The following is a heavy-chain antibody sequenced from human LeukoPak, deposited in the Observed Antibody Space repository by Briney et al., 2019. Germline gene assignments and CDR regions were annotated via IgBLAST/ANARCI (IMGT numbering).Heavy chain of an antibody. J-gene: IGHJ4*02. CDR3: TRGLRREQQLLRAFDD. D-gene: IGHD6-13*01. V-gene: IGHV1-8*01. Sequence: ASVKVSCKASGYTFSSYDINWVRQATGQGLEWMGWMSPNSGNTGYAQKFQGRVSITSNTSISTAYMELSSLRSEDTAVYYCTRGLRREQQLLRAFDDWGQGTLVTVSS. CDR1: GYTFSSYD. CDR2: MSPNSGNT.